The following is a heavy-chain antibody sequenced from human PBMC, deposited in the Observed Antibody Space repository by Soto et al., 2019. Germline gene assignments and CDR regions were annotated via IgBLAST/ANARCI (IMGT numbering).Heavy chain of an antibody. CDR1: GFTFSSYA. CDR3: AAWDSGSYGDY. D-gene: IGHD1-26*01. Sequence: EVPLLESGGGLVQPGGSLRLSCAASGFTFSSYAMSWVRQAPGKGREWVSAISGSGGSTYYADSVKGRFTISRDNSRNTLYLQMNSLRAEDTAVYYCAAWDSGSYGDYWGQGTLVTVSS. CDR2: ISGSGGST. J-gene: IGHJ4*02. V-gene: IGHV3-23*01.